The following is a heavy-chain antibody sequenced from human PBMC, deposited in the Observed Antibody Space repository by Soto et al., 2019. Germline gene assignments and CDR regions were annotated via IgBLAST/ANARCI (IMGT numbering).Heavy chain of an antibody. CDR1: GLTFSSYS. Sequence: GGSLRLSCAASGLTFSSYSMNWVRQAPGKGLEWVSYISSSSSTIYYADSVKGRFTISRDNAKNSLYLQMNSLRDEDTAVYYCASQLLFRMVYATDDAFDIWGQGTMVTVSS. CDR3: ASQLLFRMVYATDDAFDI. V-gene: IGHV3-48*02. D-gene: IGHD2-8*01. CDR2: ISSSSSTI. J-gene: IGHJ3*02.